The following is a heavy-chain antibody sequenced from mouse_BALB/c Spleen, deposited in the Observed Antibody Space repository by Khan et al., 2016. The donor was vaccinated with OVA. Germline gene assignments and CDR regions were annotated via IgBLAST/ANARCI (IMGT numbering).Heavy chain of an antibody. D-gene: IGHD1-1*01. J-gene: IGHJ3*01. CDR3: ARRGLYCSLAY. Sequence: VELVESGAELAKPGASVKMSCKASGYTFTTYWMHWVKQRPGQGLEWIGYIDPSTGYTEYNQKFKDQATFTTDKSSSTAYMQLSSLTSEDSAIYYCARRGLYCSLAYWGQGTLVTVSA. CDR1: GYTFTTYW. V-gene: IGHV1-7*01. CDR2: IDPSTGYT.